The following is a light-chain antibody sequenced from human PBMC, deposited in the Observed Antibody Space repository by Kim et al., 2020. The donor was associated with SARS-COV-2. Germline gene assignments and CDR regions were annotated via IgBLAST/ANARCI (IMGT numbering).Light chain of an antibody. CDR3: GSFGGRHNVV. V-gene: IGLV2-8*01. CDR2: EVP. Sequence: GQSVTLACPGTTSDFGSYNYVSWYQQHPGEAPKLMIYEVPKRPSGVPDRFSGSKSGNTASLTVSGLQVEDEGDYYCGSFGGRHNVVFGGGTQLTVL. CDR1: TSDFGSYNY. J-gene: IGLJ2*01.